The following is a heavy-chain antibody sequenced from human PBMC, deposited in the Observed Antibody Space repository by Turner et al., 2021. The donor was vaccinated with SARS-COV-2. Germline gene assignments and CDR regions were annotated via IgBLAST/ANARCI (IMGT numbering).Heavy chain of an antibody. CDR3: AKQQGLYSNPMYYFDY. Sequence: VQLVESGGGVVQSGRSLRLSCAASVFTFSSYGMHWFRQALGKGLEWVAVTSYDVSNNYYADSVKDRVTSSRDNSKYTLYMQMNSLRAEDTAVYYCAKQQGLYSNPMYYFDYWGQGTLVTVSS. J-gene: IGHJ4*02. D-gene: IGHD4-4*01. CDR2: TSYDVSNN. V-gene: IGHV3-30*18. CDR1: VFTFSSYG.